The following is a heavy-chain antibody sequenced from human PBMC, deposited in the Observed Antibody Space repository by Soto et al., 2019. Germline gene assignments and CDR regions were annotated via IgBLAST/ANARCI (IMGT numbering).Heavy chain of an antibody. CDR2: IKSDGTST. J-gene: IGHJ4*02. CDR3: VRDRSTRKHY. Sequence: EVQLVESGGGLVQPGGSLRLSCAASGFTFSSYWMHWVRQVPGKRLVWVSRIKSDGTSTDYADSVKGRFTISRDNAKNRLSLQKNRLRVEGTAVYYCVRDRSTRKHYWGEGTLVTVSS. CDR1: GFTFSSYW. V-gene: IGHV3-74*01. D-gene: IGHD2-2*01.